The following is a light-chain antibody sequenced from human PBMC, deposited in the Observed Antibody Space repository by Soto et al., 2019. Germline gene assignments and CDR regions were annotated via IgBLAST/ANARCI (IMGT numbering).Light chain of an antibody. J-gene: IGKJ1*01. CDR3: QHYNSYSEA. CDR2: KAS. Sequence: QMTQSPSTLSASVGDRVTITCRASQNIRSRVAWFQQKPGKAPKLLIYKASTLKSGVPSRFSGSGSGTEFTLTISSLQPDDFATYDCQHYNSYSEAFGQGTKVDIK. V-gene: IGKV1-5*03. CDR1: QNIRSR.